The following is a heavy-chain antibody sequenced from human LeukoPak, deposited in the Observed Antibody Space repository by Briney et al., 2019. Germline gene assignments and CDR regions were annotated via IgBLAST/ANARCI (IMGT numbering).Heavy chain of an antibody. Sequence: GGSLRLSCAASGFTFSNSGMNWVRQAPGKGLEWVSTISGSGDSTYYADSVKGRFTSSRDNAKNSLYLQMNSLRAEDTAVYYCARARRPSSYLGFQLWGQGTLVTVSS. CDR1: GFTFSNSG. V-gene: IGHV3-23*01. D-gene: IGHD2-2*01. J-gene: IGHJ1*01. CDR3: ARARRPSSYLGFQL. CDR2: ISGSGDST.